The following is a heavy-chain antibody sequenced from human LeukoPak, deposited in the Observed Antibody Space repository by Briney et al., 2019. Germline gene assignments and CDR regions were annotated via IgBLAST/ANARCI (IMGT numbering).Heavy chain of an antibody. V-gene: IGHV3-23*01. D-gene: IGHD2-8*02. J-gene: IGHJ4*02. CDR3: AKDLVGFDY. CDR2: ISGSGGST. Sequence: PGGSLRLSCAASGFTFSSNWMHWVRQAPGKGLEWVSAISGSGGSTYYADSVKGRFTISRDNSKNTLYLQMNSLRAEDTAVYYCAKDLVGFDYWGQGTLVTVSS. CDR1: GFTFSSNW.